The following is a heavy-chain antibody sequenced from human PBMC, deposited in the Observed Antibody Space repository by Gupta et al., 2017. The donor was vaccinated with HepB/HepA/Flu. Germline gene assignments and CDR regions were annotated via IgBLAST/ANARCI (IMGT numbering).Heavy chain of an antibody. CDR1: GFSFGSFS. CDR2: INSNSRTL. J-gene: IGHJ3*02. D-gene: IGHD5-24*01. Sequence: EEQLVESGGGLVQPGGSLRLPCAASGFSFGSFSMNWVRQAPGRGLEWVSYINSNSRTLFYGDAVKGRFTISRDNARNSIYLQMNSLTDEDTAVYYCARSRAGYNSAHGFDIWGQGTMVTVSS. V-gene: IGHV3-48*02. CDR3: ARSRAGYNSAHGFDI.